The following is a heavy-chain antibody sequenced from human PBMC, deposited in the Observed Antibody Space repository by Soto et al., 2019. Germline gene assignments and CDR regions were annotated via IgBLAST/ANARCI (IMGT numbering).Heavy chain of an antibody. CDR2: FYDGNT. CDR3: ATTRGLAVGGSFDY. CDR1: GGSITRRSSY. V-gene: IGHV4-39*01. J-gene: IGHJ4*02. D-gene: IGHD3-10*01. Sequence: SETLSLTCIVSGGSITRRSSYWAWIRQPPGKGLEWVGTFYDGNTYHNPSLRSRITIAVDTSKNQFSLKLNSVAAADTAFYYCATTRGLAVGGSFDYWGQGMLVTAPQ.